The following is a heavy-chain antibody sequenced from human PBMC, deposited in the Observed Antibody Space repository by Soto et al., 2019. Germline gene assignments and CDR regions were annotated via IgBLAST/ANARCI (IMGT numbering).Heavy chain of an antibody. V-gene: IGHV3-15*01. Sequence: EVQLVESGGGLVKPGGSLRLSCAASGFTFTNAWMNWVRQAPGKGLESIDRIKSKTDGGTTDYTAPVKGRFIISRDDSKNTLFLQMSSLQIEDTAVYYCVTDRLVWGQGTLVTVFS. D-gene: IGHD2-2*01. CDR1: GFTFTNAW. CDR3: VTDRLV. CDR2: IKSKTDGGTT. J-gene: IGHJ4*02.